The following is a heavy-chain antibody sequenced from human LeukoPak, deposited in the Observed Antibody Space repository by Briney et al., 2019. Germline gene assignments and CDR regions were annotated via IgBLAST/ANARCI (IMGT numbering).Heavy chain of an antibody. D-gene: IGHD6-19*01. V-gene: IGHV1-18*01. CDR1: GYTFTSYG. CDR2: ISAYNGNT. Sequence: ASVKVSCKASGYTFTSYGISWVRQAPGQGLEWMGWISAYNGNTNYAQKLQGRVTMTEDTSTDTAYMELSSLRSEDTAVYYCATDIAVAGTFDYWGQGTLVTVSS. J-gene: IGHJ4*02. CDR3: ATDIAVAGTFDY.